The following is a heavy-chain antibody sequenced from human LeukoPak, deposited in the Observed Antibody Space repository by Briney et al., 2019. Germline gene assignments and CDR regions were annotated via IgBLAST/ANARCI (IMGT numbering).Heavy chain of an antibody. V-gene: IGHV3-23*01. CDR3: ARGKAAGLLDWFDP. J-gene: IGHJ5*02. D-gene: IGHD6-13*01. CDR1: GFTFRNHV. Sequence: GGSLRLSCAASGFTFRNHVMAWVRQTPGKGLEWVSSIVGDGSASFYSDSVKGRFAVSRDNSMDTLFLHMQSLRAEDAAFYYCARGKAAGLLDWFDPWGQGTLVTVSS. CDR2: IVGDGSAS.